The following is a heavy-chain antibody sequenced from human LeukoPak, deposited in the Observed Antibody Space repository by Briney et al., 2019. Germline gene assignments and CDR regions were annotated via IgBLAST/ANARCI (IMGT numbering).Heavy chain of an antibody. CDR2: INAGNGNT. J-gene: IGHJ4*02. Sequence: ASVKVSCKTSGYTFTTYTMHWVRQAPGQRLEWMGFINAGNGNTHSSQKFQGRVTITKDTSANTAYMELSSLRSEDSTVYYCARDIGIAAAGTLDYWGQGTLVTVSS. CDR1: GYTFTTYT. V-gene: IGHV1-3*01. D-gene: IGHD6-13*01. CDR3: ARDIGIAAAGTLDY.